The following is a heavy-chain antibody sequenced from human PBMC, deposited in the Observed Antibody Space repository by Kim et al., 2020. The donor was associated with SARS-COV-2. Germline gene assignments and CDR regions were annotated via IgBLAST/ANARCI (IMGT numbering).Heavy chain of an antibody. CDR1: GDSVSSNSAA. CDR3: ARDHCSGGSCYPLDYYYGMDV. V-gene: IGHV6-1*01. D-gene: IGHD2-15*01. CDR2: TYYRSKWYN. Sequence: SQTLSLTCAISGDSVSSNSAAWNWIRQSPSRGLEWLGRTYYRSKWYNDYAVSVKSRITINPDTSKNQFSLQLNSVTPEDTAVYYCARDHCSGGSCYPLDYYYGMDVWGQGTTVTVSS. J-gene: IGHJ6*02.